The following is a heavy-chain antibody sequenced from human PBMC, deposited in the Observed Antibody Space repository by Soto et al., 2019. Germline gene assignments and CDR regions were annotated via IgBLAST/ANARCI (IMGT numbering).Heavy chain of an antibody. CDR2: ISSSSSTI. J-gene: IGHJ6*02. D-gene: IGHD4-17*01. V-gene: IGHV3-48*02. Sequence: GGSLRLSCAASGFTFSSYSMNWVRQAPGKGLEWVSYISSSSSTIYYADSVKGRFTISRDNAKNSLYLQMNSLRDEDTAVYYCARDGSYLRLRYGMDVWGQGTTVTVSS. CDR3: ARDGSYLRLRYGMDV. CDR1: GFTFSSYS.